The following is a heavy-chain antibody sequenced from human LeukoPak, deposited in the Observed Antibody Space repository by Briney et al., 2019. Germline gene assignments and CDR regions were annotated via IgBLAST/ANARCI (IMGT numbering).Heavy chain of an antibody. J-gene: IGHJ3*02. CDR2: IYHSGST. CDR3: ARGPYYDILTGYYHGAFDI. Sequence: SETLSLTCAVSGGSISSGGYSWSWIRQPPGKGLEWIGYIYHSGSTYYNPSLKSRVTISVDRSKNQFSLKLSSVTAADTAVYYCARGPYYDILTGYYHGAFDIWGQGTMVTVSS. D-gene: IGHD3-9*01. V-gene: IGHV4-30-2*01. CDR1: GGSISSGGYS.